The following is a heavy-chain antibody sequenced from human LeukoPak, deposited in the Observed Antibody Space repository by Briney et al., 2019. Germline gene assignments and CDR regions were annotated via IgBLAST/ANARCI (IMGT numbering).Heavy chain of an antibody. CDR3: AKDSGGYYTIITDFDY. D-gene: IGHD3-3*01. CDR2: ISASGSAT. CDR1: GFIFSNYG. V-gene: IGHV3-23*01. J-gene: IGHJ4*02. Sequence: PGGSLRLSCAASGFIFSNYGMNWVRQAPGKGLEWVAAISASGSATSYADSVKGRFTISRDNSKNTLYLQMNSLRAEDTAVYYCAKDSGGYYTIITDFDYWGQGTLVTVSS.